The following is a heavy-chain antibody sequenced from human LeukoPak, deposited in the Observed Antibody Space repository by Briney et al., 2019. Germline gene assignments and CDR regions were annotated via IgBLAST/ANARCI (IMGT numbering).Heavy chain of an antibody. Sequence: PSETLSLTCTVSGGSISSNSLYWGWIRQPPGKGLEWIGEINHSGSTNYNPSLKSRVTISVDTSKNQFSLKLSSVTAADTAVYYCARGLSAIVYWGQGTLVTVSS. CDR3: ARGLSAIVY. J-gene: IGHJ4*02. V-gene: IGHV4-39*07. D-gene: IGHD2-15*01. CDR2: INHSGST. CDR1: GGSISSNSLY.